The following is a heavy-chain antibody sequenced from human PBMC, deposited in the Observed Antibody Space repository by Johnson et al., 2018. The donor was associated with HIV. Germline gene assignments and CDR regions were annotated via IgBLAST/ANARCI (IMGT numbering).Heavy chain of an antibody. D-gene: IGHD6-13*01. CDR1: GFTFDDYG. CDR2: INWNGDNT. J-gene: IGHJ3*02. CDR3: AREAIAAADSNAFDI. Sequence: VQLVESGGGVVRPGGSLRLSCAASGFTFDDYGMSWVRQAPGKGLEWVSAINWNGDNTGYTDSVKGRFPISSDNAKNSLYLQMNSLRADDTALYYCAREAIAAADSNAFDIWGQGTMVTVSS. V-gene: IGHV3-20*04.